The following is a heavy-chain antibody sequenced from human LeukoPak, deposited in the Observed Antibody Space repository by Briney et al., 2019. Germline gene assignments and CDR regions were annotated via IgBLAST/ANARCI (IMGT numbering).Heavy chain of an antibody. D-gene: IGHD3-9*01. CDR2: INLNSGGT. CDR1: GYTFTDFY. J-gene: IGHJ4*02. CDR3: ARSPHILTGENFDY. V-gene: IGHV1-2*02. Sequence: ASVKVSCKTSGYTFTDFYMHWVRQAPGQGLEWMGWINLNSGGTNFAQKFQGRVSMTRDTSISTAYMQLSRLRSDDTAVCYCARSPHILTGENFDYWGQGTLLTVSS.